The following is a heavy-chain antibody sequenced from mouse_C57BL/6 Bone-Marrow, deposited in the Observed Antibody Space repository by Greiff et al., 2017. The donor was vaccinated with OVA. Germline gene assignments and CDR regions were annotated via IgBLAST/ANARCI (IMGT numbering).Heavy chain of an antibody. V-gene: IGHV5-17*01. CDR1: GFTFSDYG. J-gene: IGHJ2*01. CDR2: ISSGSSTI. CDR3: ARSRWLVLDY. D-gene: IGHD2-3*01. Sequence: EVKLMESGGGLVKPGGSLKLSCAASGFTFSDYGMHWVRQAPEKGLEWVAYISSGSSTIYYADTVKGRFTISRDNAKNTLFLQMTSLRSEDTAMYYCARSRWLVLDYWGQGTTLTVSS.